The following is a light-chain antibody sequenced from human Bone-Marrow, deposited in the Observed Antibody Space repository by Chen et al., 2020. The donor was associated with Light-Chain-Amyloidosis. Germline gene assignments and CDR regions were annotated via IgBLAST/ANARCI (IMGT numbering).Light chain of an antibody. CDR1: QSVSSN. CDR3: QQYNNWPPGAWT. J-gene: IGKJ1*01. CDR2: GAS. Sequence: EIVMTQSPATLSVSPGERATLSCRASQSVSSNLAWYQQKPGQAPQLLIYGASTRATGIPARFSGSGSGTEFTLTIRSLQSEDFAVYYCQQYNNWPPGAWTLGQGTKVEIK. V-gene: IGKV3-15*01.